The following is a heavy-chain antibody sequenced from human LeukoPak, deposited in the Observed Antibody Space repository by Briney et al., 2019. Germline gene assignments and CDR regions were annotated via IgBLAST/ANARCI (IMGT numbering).Heavy chain of an antibody. CDR3: ARARGSSSSQPNYYFDY. Sequence: GESLKISCKGSGYSFTSYWIGWVRQMPGKGLEWMGIIYPGDSDTRHSPSFQGQVTISADKSISTAYLQWSSLKASDTAMYYCARARGSSSSQPNYYFDYWGQGTLVTVSS. D-gene: IGHD6-6*01. V-gene: IGHV5-51*01. CDR2: IYPGDSDT. CDR1: GYSFTSYW. J-gene: IGHJ4*02.